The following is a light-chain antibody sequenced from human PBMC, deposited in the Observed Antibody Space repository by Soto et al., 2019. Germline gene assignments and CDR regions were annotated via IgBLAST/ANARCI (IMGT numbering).Light chain of an antibody. J-gene: IGLJ1*01. CDR1: SSDVGGYNF. V-gene: IGLV2-14*01. Sequence: QSALTQPASVSGSPGQSITISCTGTSSDVGGYNFVSWYQQHPGKAPKFIIYEVSNRPSGVSNRFSGSKSGNTASLTISGLQAEDEADYYCSSYTTNSTSLYVFGTGTKVTVL. CDR3: SSYTTNSTSLYV. CDR2: EVS.